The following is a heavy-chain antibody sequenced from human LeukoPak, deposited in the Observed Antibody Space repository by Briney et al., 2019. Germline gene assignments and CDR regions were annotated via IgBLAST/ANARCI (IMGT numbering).Heavy chain of an antibody. V-gene: IGHV3-73*01. CDR3: TRLVTMVRGPTSYYYYYYMDV. CDR1: GFTFSGSA. D-gene: IGHD3-10*01. Sequence: GGSLRLSCAASGFTFSGSAMHWVRQASGKGLEWVGHIRSKANSYATAYAASVKGRFTISRDDSKNTAYLQMNSLKTEDTAVYYCTRLVTMVRGPTSYYYYYYMDVWGKGTTVTVSS. J-gene: IGHJ6*03. CDR2: IRSKANSYAT.